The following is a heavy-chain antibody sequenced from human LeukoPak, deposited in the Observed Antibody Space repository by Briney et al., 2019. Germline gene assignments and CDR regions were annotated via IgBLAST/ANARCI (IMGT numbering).Heavy chain of an antibody. J-gene: IGHJ3*02. V-gene: IGHV4-4*07. D-gene: IGHD3-3*01. CDR3: ARIFDRDI. CDR2: IHGTLGIT. Sequence: SETLALICTVSGGPIRNSYWSWVRHSAGTGMQWIGRIHGTLGITNHNPSLKSRVVLSLDTSSNQFSLRLSAMSAADTATYYCARIFDRDIWGQGTLVTVSP. CDR1: GGPIRNSY.